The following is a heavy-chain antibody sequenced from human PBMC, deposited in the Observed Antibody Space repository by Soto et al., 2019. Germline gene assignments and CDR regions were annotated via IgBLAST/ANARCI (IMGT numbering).Heavy chain of an antibody. D-gene: IGHD1-7*01. CDR3: AGTTSLQWYLMDV. CDR2: TYYRSRWYN. V-gene: IGHV6-1*01. Sequence: SQTLSLTCAISGDSVSSNSAAWNWIRQSPSRGLEWLGRTYYRSRWYNDYAVSVKSRITVNPDTSKNQFSLHLNSVTPEDTAVYYGAGTTSLQWYLMDVWDKGTSVTFPS. J-gene: IGHJ6*04. CDR1: GDSVSSNSAA.